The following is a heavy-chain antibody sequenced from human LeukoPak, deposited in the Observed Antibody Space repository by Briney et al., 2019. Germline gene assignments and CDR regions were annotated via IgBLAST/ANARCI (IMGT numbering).Heavy chain of an antibody. V-gene: IGHV3-64*01. CDR1: GFTFSSYA. D-gene: IGHD6-6*01. Sequence: GGSLRLSCAASGFTFSSYAMHWVRQAPGKGLEYVSAISSNGGSTYYANSVKGRFTISRDNSKNTLYLQMGSLRAEDMAVYYCASFIAAREESSYWGQGTLVTVSS. CDR2: ISSNGGST. CDR3: ASFIAAREESSY. J-gene: IGHJ4*02.